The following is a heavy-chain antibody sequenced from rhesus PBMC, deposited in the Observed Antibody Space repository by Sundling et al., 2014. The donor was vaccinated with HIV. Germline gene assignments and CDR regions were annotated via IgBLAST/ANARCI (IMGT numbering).Heavy chain of an antibody. Sequence: EVQLVESGGGLVQPGGSLRLSCAASGFTFSSYGMSWVRQAPGKGLEWASSISAASSYIYYADSVKGRFTISRDNAKNSLSLQMKSLRAEDTAVYYCTRAHLDWLFDNYGLDSWGQGVVVTVSS. CDR1: GFTFSSYG. CDR2: ISAASSYI. V-gene: IGHV3-136*01. J-gene: IGHJ6*01. CDR3: TRAHLDWLFDNYGLDS. D-gene: IGHD3-3*01.